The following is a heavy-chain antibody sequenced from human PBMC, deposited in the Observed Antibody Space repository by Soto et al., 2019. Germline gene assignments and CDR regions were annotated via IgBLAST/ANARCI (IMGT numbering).Heavy chain of an antibody. Sequence: GASLKISCQGSGYSFTSYWIGWVRQMPGEGLEWMGIIYPGDSDTRYSPSFQGQVTISADKSISTAYLQWSSLKASDTAMYYCARRTAAAGTFLDYWGQGTLVTVSS. CDR1: GYSFTSYW. CDR2: IYPGDSDT. CDR3: ARRTAAAGTFLDY. J-gene: IGHJ4*02. D-gene: IGHD6-13*01. V-gene: IGHV5-51*01.